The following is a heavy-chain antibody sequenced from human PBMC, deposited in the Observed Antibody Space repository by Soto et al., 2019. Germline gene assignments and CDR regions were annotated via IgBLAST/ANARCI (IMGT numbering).Heavy chain of an antibody. Sequence: GGSLRLSCAASGFTFSSYAMHWVRQAPGKGLEWVAVISYDGSNKYYADSVKGRFTISRDNSKNTLYLQMNSLRAEDTAVYYCAREVVTAMAPYYYYYYGMGVWGQGTTVTVSS. J-gene: IGHJ6*02. CDR2: ISYDGSNK. CDR1: GFTFSSYA. CDR3: AREVVTAMAPYYYYYYGMGV. D-gene: IGHD5-18*01. V-gene: IGHV3-30-3*01.